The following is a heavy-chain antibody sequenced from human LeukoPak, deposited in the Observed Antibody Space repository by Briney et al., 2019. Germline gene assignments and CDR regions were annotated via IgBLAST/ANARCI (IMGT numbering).Heavy chain of an antibody. CDR1: GGTFSSYA. Sequence: GASVKVSCKASGGTFSSYAISWVRQAPGHGREWMGGIIPIFGTANYAQKFQGRVTITTDESTSTAYMELSSLRSEDTAVYYCARGKPGATLAFDIWGQGTMVTVSS. V-gene: IGHV1-69*05. CDR3: ARGKPGATLAFDI. J-gene: IGHJ3*02. CDR2: IIPIFGTA. D-gene: IGHD1-26*01.